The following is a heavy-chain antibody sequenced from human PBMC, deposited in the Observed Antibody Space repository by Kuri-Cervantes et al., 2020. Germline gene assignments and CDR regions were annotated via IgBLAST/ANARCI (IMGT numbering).Heavy chain of an antibody. D-gene: IGHD6-19*01. Sequence: GGSLRLSCAASGFTFSDYYMSWIRQAPGKGLEWVSYMSSSGSTIYYADSVKGRFTISRDNAKNSLYLQMNSLRAEDTALYYCAEDNSGYSSGWYPHWGQGTMVTVSS. V-gene: IGHV3-11*01. CDR1: GFTFSDYY. CDR2: MSSSGSTI. J-gene: IGHJ3*01. CDR3: AEDNSGYSSGWYPH.